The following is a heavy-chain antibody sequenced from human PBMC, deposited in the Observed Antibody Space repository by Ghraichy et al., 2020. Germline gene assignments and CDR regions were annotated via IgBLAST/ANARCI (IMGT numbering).Heavy chain of an antibody. D-gene: IGHD3-10*01. V-gene: IGHV3-21*01. J-gene: IGHJ6*02. CDR2: ISSSSSYI. CDR3: ARCYGSGSIPYYYYGMDV. Sequence: GGSLRLSCAASGFTFSSYSMNWVRQAPGKGLEWVLSISSSSSYIYYADSVKGRFTISRDNAKNSLYLQMNSLRAEDTAVYYCARCYGSGSIPYYYYGMDVWGQGTTVTVSS. CDR1: GFTFSSYS.